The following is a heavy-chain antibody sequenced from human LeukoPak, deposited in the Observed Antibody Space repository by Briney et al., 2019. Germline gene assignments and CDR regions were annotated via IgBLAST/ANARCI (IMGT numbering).Heavy chain of an antibody. CDR3: AKFDNRIVGAASFNY. CDR1: GFTVSSNY. Sequence: GGSLRLSCAASGFTVSSNYMSWVRQAPGKGLEWVSVIYSGGSTYYADSVKGRFTISRDNSKNTLYLQMNSLRGEDTAVYYCAKFDNRIVGAASFNYWGQGTLVTVSS. D-gene: IGHD1-26*01. J-gene: IGHJ4*02. V-gene: IGHV3-66*01. CDR2: IYSGGST.